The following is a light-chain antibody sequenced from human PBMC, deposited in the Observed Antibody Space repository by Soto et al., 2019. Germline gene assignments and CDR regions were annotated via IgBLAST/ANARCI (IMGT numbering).Light chain of an antibody. CDR3: QQYHKWPIT. V-gene: IGKV3-15*01. CDR2: RAS. J-gene: IGKJ5*01. Sequence: EIVMTQSPATLSVSPGEGATLSCRASQIINSNLAWYRHKPGQAPRLLIYRASTRAAGLPDRFSGSGSGIEFTLTISSLQSEAFAVYYCQQYHKWPITFGQGTRLEIK. CDR1: QIINSN.